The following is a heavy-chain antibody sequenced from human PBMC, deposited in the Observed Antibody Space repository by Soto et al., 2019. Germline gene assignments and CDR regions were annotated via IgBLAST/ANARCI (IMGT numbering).Heavy chain of an antibody. Sequence: GGSLRLSCAASGFTFGDYGMSWVRQAPGKGLEWVSGINWNGGSTGYADSVKGRFTISRDNAKNSLYLQMNSLRAEDTALYYCAQIQEYSSSAGAFDIWGQGTMVTVSS. D-gene: IGHD6-6*01. J-gene: IGHJ3*02. CDR1: GFTFGDYG. V-gene: IGHV3-20*04. CDR3: AQIQEYSSSAGAFDI. CDR2: INWNGGST.